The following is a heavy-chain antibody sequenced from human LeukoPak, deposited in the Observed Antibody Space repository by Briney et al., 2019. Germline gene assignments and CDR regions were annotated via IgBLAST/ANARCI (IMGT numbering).Heavy chain of an antibody. V-gene: IGHV5-10-1*01. CDR3: AQSRITGTTDWFDP. Sequence: GESLKISCKGSGYSFTSYWISWERQMPGKGLEWRGRIDPSDSYTNYSPSFQGHVTISADMSISIAYLQWSSLKASDNAMYYCAQSRITGTTDWFDPWGQRTLVTVSS. D-gene: IGHD1-7*01. J-gene: IGHJ5*02. CDR2: IDPSDSYT. CDR1: GYSFTSYW.